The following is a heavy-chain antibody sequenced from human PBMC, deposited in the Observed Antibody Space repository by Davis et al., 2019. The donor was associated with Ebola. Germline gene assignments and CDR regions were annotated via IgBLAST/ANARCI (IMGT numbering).Heavy chain of an antibody. D-gene: IGHD3-22*01. CDR3: ARDSGGYGRGDY. CDR1: GDSISSSAYY. CDR2: IFYTGST. J-gene: IGHJ4*02. V-gene: IGHV4-30-4*08. Sequence: SETLSLTCTVSGDSISSSAYYWGWIRQPPGKGLEWIGYIFYTGSTYYNPSLKSRVTLSVDMSENQFSLKLSSVTAADTAVYYCARDSGGYGRGDYWGQGTLVTVSS.